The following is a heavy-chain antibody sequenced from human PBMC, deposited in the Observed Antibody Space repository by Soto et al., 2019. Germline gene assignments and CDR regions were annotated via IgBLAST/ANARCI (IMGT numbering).Heavy chain of an antibody. J-gene: IGHJ6*02. Sequence: LRLSCAASGFTFSSYEMNWVRQAPGKGLEWVSYISGSGSTIYYADSVKGRFTISRDNAKNSLYLQMNSLRAEDTAVYYCARGYYYDSSGYYPSRFGMDVWGQGTTVTVSS. CDR1: GFTFSSYE. CDR3: ARGYYYDSSGYYPSRFGMDV. D-gene: IGHD3-22*01. CDR2: ISGSGSTI. V-gene: IGHV3-48*03.